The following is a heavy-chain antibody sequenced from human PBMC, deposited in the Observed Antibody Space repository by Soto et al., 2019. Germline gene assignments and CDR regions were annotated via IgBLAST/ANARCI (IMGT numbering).Heavy chain of an antibody. Sequence: QVQLVQSGAEVKKPGSSVKVSCKASGGTFSSYAISWVRQAPGQGLEWMGGIIPISGTANYAQKFQGRVTITADASTSTAYMELISLRAEDTALYYCASDYDFWSGYPQPYYYYYGMDVWVQGPTVTVSS. CDR1: GGTFSSYA. CDR2: IIPISGTA. V-gene: IGHV1-69*01. D-gene: IGHD3-3*01. J-gene: IGHJ6*02. CDR3: ASDYDFWSGYPQPYYYYYGMDV.